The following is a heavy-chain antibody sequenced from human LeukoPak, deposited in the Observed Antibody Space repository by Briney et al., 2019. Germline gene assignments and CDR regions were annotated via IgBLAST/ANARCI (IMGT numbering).Heavy chain of an antibody. CDR1: GGSIRSYY. Sequence: SETLSLTCIVSGGSIRSYYWNWIRQPAGKGLEWIGRIYSTGITNYNPSLKSRVTMSVDTSNNEFSLKLRSVTAADTAIYYCARDRDLNYWFDTWGQGTLVSVSP. CDR2: IYSTGIT. D-gene: IGHD1-7*01. V-gene: IGHV4-4*07. J-gene: IGHJ5*02. CDR3: ARDRDLNYWFDT.